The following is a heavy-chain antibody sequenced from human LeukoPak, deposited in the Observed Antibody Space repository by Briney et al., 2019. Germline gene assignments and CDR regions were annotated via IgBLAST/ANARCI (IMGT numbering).Heavy chain of an antibody. D-gene: IGHD3-22*01. CDR3: ATYYYDRTRYYYYGMDV. J-gene: IGHJ6*02. Sequence: PGGSLRLSCAASGFTFSSYWMSWVRQAPGKGLEWVANIKQDGSEKYYVDSVKGRFTISRDNAKNSLYLQMNSLRAEDTAVYYCATYYYDRTRYYYYGMDVWGQGTTVTVSS. CDR2: IKQDGSEK. V-gene: IGHV3-7*01. CDR1: GFTFSSYW.